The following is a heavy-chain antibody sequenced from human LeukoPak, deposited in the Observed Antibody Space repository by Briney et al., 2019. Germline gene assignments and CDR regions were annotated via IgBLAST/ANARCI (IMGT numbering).Heavy chain of an antibody. D-gene: IGHD4-17*01. CDR2: MNPNSGNT. CDR1: GYTFTSYD. CDR3: ARGLHYGHAFDI. Sequence: GASVKVSCKASGYTFTSYDINWVRQATGQGLEWMGWMNPNSGNTGYAQKLQGRVTMTTDTSTSTAYMELRSLRSDDTAVYYCARGLHYGHAFDIWGQGTMATVSS. J-gene: IGHJ3*02. V-gene: IGHV1-8*02.